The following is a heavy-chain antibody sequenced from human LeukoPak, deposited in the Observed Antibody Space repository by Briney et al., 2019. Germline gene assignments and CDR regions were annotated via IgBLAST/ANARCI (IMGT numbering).Heavy chain of an antibody. CDR1: GYTFTSYV. CDR2: INAGNGNT. Sequence: ASVKVSCKASGYTFTSYVMHWVRQAPGQRLGWMGRINAGNGNTKYSQEFQGRVTITGDTSASTAYMELSSLRSEDMAVYYCAKRGYCRGGTCFSHDAFDIWGQGTMVTVSS. J-gene: IGHJ3*02. V-gene: IGHV1-3*03. D-gene: IGHD2-15*01. CDR3: AKRGYCRGGTCFSHDAFDI.